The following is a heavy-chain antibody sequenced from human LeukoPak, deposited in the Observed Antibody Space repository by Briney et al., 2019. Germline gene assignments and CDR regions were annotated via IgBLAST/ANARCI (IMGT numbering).Heavy chain of an antibody. D-gene: IGHD5-24*01. CDR1: GFTFSSYE. CDR2: ISSSGSTI. Sequence: GGSLRLSCAASGFTFSSYEMTWVRQAPGKGLEWVSYISSSGSTIYYADSVKGRFTISRDNAKNSQYLQMNSLRAEDTAVYYCARAVGWLQLGAFDIWGQGTMVTVSS. V-gene: IGHV3-48*03. CDR3: ARAVGWLQLGAFDI. J-gene: IGHJ3*02.